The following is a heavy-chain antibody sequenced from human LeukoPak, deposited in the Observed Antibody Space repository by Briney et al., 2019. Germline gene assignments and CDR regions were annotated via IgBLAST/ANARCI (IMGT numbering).Heavy chain of an antibody. D-gene: IGHD2-2*01. CDR3: ARVGLGYCSSTSCSYFDY. J-gene: IGHJ4*02. CDR1: GYTFTGYY. CDR2: INPNSGGT. Sequence: ASVKVSCKASGYTFTGYYMHWVRQAPGQGLEWMGWINPNSGGTNYAQKFQGRVTITRDTSISTAYMELSRLRSDDTAVYYCARVGLGYCSSTSCSYFDYWGQGTLVTVSS. V-gene: IGHV1-2*02.